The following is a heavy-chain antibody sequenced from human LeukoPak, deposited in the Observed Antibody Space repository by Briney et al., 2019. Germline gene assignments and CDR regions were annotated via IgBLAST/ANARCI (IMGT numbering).Heavy chain of an antibody. J-gene: IGHJ3*02. Sequence: SETLSPTCTVSGGSINNFYWSWIRQPPGKGLEWLGFIFYSGTTNYNPSLESRVSMSVDTSRNQFSLNLRSLTAADTAVYYCARHPRGDSSNPPDSFDIWGQGTVVTVSS. CDR1: GGSINNFY. CDR2: IFYSGTT. V-gene: IGHV4-59*08. CDR3: ARHPRGDSSNPPDSFDI. D-gene: IGHD2-21*02.